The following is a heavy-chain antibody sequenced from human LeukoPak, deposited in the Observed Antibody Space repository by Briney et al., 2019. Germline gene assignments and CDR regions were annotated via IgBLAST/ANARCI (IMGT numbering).Heavy chain of an antibody. D-gene: IGHD5-12*01. V-gene: IGHV4-59*01. CDR1: GGSISSYY. J-gene: IGHJ6*03. Sequence: SETLSLTCTVSGGSISSYYWSWIRQPPGKGLEWIGYIYYSGSTNYNPSLKSRVTISVDTSKNQFSLKLSSVTAADTAVYYCARGNRGYSGPVRHYYYYMDVWGKGTTVTVSS. CDR2: IYYSGST. CDR3: ARGNRGYSGPVRHYYYYMDV.